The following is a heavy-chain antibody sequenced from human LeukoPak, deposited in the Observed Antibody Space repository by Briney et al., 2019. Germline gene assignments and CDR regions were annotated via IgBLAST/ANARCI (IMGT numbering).Heavy chain of an antibody. CDR2: INSDGSST. Sequence: PGGSLRLSCAASGFTFDDYGMSWVRQAPGKGLEWVSGINSDGSSTSYADSVKGRFTISRDNAKNTLYLQMNSLRAEDTAVYYCHLPPVAMDPNYYYYYMDVWGKGTTVTISS. CDR1: GFTFDDYG. D-gene: IGHD2-2*01. J-gene: IGHJ6*03. V-gene: IGHV3-20*04. CDR3: HLPPVAMDPNYYYYYMDV.